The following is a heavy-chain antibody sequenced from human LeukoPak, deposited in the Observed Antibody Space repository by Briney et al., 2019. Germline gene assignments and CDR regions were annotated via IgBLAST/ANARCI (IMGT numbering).Heavy chain of an antibody. J-gene: IGHJ5*02. CDR1: GGSISSYY. V-gene: IGHV4-59*01. Sequence: SPQTLSLTCTVSGGSISSYYCSWIRQPPGKVLEWIGYIYYIGSTNYNPSLKSRVTISGDTSKNQFSLKLSSVTAADTAVYYCARGATLTRWFDPWGQGTLVTVSS. D-gene: IGHD1-14*01. CDR2: IYYIGST. CDR3: ARGATLTRWFDP.